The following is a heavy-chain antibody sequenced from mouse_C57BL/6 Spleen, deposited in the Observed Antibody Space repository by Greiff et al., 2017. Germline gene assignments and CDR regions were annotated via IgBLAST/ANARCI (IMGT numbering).Heavy chain of an antibody. D-gene: IGHD1-1*02. V-gene: IGHV1-59*01. J-gene: IGHJ4*01. Sequence: QVQLQQSGAELVRPGTSVKLSCKASGYTFTSYWMHWVKQRPGQGLEWIGVIDPSDSYTNYNQKFKGKATLTVDTSSSTAYMQLSSLTSEDSAVYYCARQLSLYAMDYWGQGTSVTVSS. CDR2: IDPSDSYT. CDR1: GYTFTSYW. CDR3: ARQLSLYAMDY.